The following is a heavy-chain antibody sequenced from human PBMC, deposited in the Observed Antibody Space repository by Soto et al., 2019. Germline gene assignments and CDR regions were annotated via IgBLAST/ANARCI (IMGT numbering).Heavy chain of an antibody. D-gene: IGHD4-17*01. CDR1: GGSMGPFY. CDR2: VYATGTS. J-gene: IGHJ5*02. CDR3: VRDGSKTLRDCFDP. Sequence: SEPLSPTCRLSGGSMGPFYCSRIRKTAGKGLEWMGRVYATGTSDYNPSLRSRIAMSVDISKKTFSLRLRSVTAADTGVYYCVRDGSKTLRDCFDPWGQGILVTASS. V-gene: IGHV4-4*07.